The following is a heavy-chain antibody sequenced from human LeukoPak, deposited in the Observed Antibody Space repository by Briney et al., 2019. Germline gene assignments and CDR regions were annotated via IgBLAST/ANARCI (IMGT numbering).Heavy chain of an antibody. CDR3: ARRPYNWNSRDDLDY. V-gene: IGHV4-39*01. D-gene: IGHD1-20*01. CDR1: GGSIRSSSYY. Sequence: PSETLSLTCTVSGGSIRSSSYYWGWIRQPPGKGLEWIGSIYYSGNTNYNPSLKSRVTISVDTSKNQFSLKLSSVTAADTAVYYCARRPYNWNSRDDLDYWGQGTLVTVSS. CDR2: IYYSGNT. J-gene: IGHJ4*02.